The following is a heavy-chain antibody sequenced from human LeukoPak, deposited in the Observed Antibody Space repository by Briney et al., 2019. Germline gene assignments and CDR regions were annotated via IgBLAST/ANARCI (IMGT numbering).Heavy chain of an antibody. CDR3: ARASYYYDSSGYFDLFDY. CDR1: GGSISSGSYY. V-gene: IGHV4-61*02. D-gene: IGHD3-22*01. CDR2: IYTSGST. Sequence: TLSLTCTVSGGSISSGSYYWSWIRQPAGTGLEWIGRIYTSGSTNYNPSLKSRVTISVDTSKNQFSLKLSSVTAADTAVYYCARASYYYDSSGYFDLFDYWGQGTLVTVSS. J-gene: IGHJ4*02.